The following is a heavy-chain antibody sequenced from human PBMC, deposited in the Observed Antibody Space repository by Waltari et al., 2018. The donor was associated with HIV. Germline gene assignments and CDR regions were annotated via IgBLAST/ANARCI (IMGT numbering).Heavy chain of an antibody. CDR3: ARDSNGLDY. CDR2: TYHRSKWFQ. CDR1: GAIVSPDSPG. J-gene: IGHJ4*02. D-gene: IGHD4-4*01. V-gene: IGHV6-1*02. Sequence: HVQLLQSGPGLVTSSQNHPITCAFSGAIVSPDSPGRNRIRLSPSERLEWLGRTYHRSKWFQLYAPSVRGRIRVDVDTSVNHFSLHLDSVTPDDTAVYYCARDSNGLDYWGQGTVVTVSS.